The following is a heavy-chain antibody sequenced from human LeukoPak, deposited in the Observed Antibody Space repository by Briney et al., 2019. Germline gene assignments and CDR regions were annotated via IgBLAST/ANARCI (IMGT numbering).Heavy chain of an antibody. Sequence: SVKVSCKASGGTFSSYAISWVRQAPGQGLEWMGGIIPIFGTANYAQKFQGRVTITTDESTSTAYMELSSLRSEDSAVYYCARRYCSSTSCYPGAFDIWGQGTMVTVSS. CDR3: ARRYCSSTSCYPGAFDI. D-gene: IGHD2-2*01. CDR1: GGTFSSYA. CDR2: IIPIFGTA. V-gene: IGHV1-69*05. J-gene: IGHJ3*02.